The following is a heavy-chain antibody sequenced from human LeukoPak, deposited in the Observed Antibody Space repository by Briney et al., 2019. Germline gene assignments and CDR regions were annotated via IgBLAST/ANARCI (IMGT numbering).Heavy chain of an antibody. CDR1: GGAISSGDYY. D-gene: IGHD4-23*01. Sequence: SETLSLTCTVSGGAISSGDYYWSWIRQPPGKGLEWIGYIYYSGSTYYNPSLKSRVTISVDTSKNQFSLKLSSVTAADTAVYYCARVRHLTTVVENPHYAFDIWGQGTMVTVSS. J-gene: IGHJ3*02. CDR2: IYYSGST. V-gene: IGHV4-30-4*01. CDR3: ARVRHLTTVVENPHYAFDI.